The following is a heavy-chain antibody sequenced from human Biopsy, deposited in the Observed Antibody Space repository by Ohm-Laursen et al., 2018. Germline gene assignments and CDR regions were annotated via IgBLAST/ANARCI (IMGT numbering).Heavy chain of an antibody. D-gene: IGHD1-14*01. CDR3: ARDRDRRGWFDP. CDR2: IYTSGIT. V-gene: IGHV4-4*07. Sequence: SETLSLTCTVSGGSLSSYSWSWIREPAGKGLEWIGQIYTSGITNYNPSLKSRVTMSVYTSKNKFSLRVSSVTAADTAVYYCARDRDRRGWFDPWGQGTLVTVSS. J-gene: IGHJ5*02. CDR1: GGSLSSYS.